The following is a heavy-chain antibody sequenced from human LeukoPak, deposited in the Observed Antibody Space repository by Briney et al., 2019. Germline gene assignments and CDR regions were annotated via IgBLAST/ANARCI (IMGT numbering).Heavy chain of an antibody. Sequence: SETLSLTCTVSGGSISSYYWSWIRQPPGKGLEWIGYIYDSGSTNYNPSLKSRVTISVDTSKNQFSLKLSSVTAADTAVYYCAREGAVAGFDYWGQGTPVTVSS. D-gene: IGHD6-19*01. CDR3: AREGAVAGFDY. J-gene: IGHJ4*02. V-gene: IGHV4-59*01. CDR1: GGSISSYY. CDR2: IYDSGST.